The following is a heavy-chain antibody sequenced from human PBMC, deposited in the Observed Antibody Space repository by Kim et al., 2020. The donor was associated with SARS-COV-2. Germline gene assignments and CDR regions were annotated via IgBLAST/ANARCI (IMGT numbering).Heavy chain of an antibody. V-gene: IGHV4-34*01. CDR3: ARGDYGDYGGSYIGY. D-gene: IGHD4-17*01. CDR2: INHSGST. J-gene: IGHJ4*02. Sequence: SETLSLTCAVYGGSFSGYYWSWIRQPPGKGLEWIGEINHSGSTNYNPSLKSRVTISVDTSKNQFSLKLSSVTAADTAVYYCARGDYGDYGGSYIGYWGQGTLVTVSS. CDR1: GGSFSGYY.